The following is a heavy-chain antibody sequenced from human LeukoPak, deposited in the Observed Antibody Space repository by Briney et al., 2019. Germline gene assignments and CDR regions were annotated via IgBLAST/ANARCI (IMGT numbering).Heavy chain of an antibody. D-gene: IGHD2-15*01. V-gene: IGHV3-74*01. CDR2: INSDGSNR. J-gene: IGHJ3*02. CDR3: ARSLGGAGSYDI. Sequence: PGGSLRLSCAASGFTFSSYWMHWVRQAPGNGLVWVSRINSDGSNRNYADSVKGRFIISRDNAKNTVYLQMNSLRVEDTAVYYCARSLGGAGSYDIWGQGTMVTVSS. CDR1: GFTFSSYW.